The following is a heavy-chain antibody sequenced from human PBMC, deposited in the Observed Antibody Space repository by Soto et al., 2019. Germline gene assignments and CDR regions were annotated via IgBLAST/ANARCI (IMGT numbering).Heavy chain of an antibody. V-gene: IGHV4-34*01. CDR1: GGSFSGYY. D-gene: IGHD6-13*01. CDR3: ARGHPYSSSWYYFDY. CDR2: INHSGST. J-gene: IGHJ4*02. Sequence: SETLSLTCAVYGGSFSGYYWSWIRQPPGKGLEWIGEINHSGSTNYNPSLKSRVTISVDTSKNHFSLKLSSVTAADTAVYYGARGHPYSSSWYYFDYWGQGTLVTVPS.